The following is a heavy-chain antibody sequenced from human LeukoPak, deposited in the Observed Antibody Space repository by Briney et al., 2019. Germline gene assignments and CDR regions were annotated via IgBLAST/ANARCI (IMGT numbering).Heavy chain of an antibody. CDR2: IRYDGSNI. CDR1: GFIFSTYG. D-gene: IGHD5-24*01. Sequence: PGGSLRLSCAASGFIFSTYGIHWVRQAPGKGLEWVAFIRYDGSNIYFADCVKGRFTISRDRSKNIVFLQMNSLRPEDTAVYYCARDPGRDDYNSYYFDYWGQGTLVTVSS. J-gene: IGHJ4*02. CDR3: ARDPGRDDYNSYYFDY. V-gene: IGHV3-30*02.